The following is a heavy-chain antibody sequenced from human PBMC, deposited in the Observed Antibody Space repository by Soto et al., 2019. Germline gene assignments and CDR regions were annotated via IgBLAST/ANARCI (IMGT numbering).Heavy chain of an antibody. CDR3: ALPRGYGVFDAVDI. V-gene: IGHV3-23*01. J-gene: IGHJ3*02. CDR2: ISNSGGTA. CDR1: GFIFSTYA. D-gene: IGHD4-17*01. Sequence: EVQLLESGGGLVQPGGSLRLSCAASGFIFSTYAMNWVRQAPGKGLELVSAISNSGGTAYYAESVRGRFTISRDNSINTLYLQMSSLRTEDTAVYYCALPRGYGVFDAVDIWGQGTMVTVSS.